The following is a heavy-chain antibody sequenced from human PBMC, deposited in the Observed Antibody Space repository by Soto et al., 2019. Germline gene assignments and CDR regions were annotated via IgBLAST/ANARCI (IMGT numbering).Heavy chain of an antibody. Sequence: PGGSLRLSCAASGFTFSSYGMHWVRQAPGKGLEWVAVISYDGSNKYYADSVKGRFTISRDNSKNTLYLQMNSLRAEDTAVYYCAKDYLDGYWNYVDYFDYWGQGTLVTVSS. CDR3: AKDYLDGYWNYVDYFDY. D-gene: IGHD1-7*01. CDR1: GFTFSSYG. V-gene: IGHV3-30*18. CDR2: ISYDGSNK. J-gene: IGHJ4*02.